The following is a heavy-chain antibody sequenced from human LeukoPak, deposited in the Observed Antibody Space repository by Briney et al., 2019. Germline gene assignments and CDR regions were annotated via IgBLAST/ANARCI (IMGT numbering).Heavy chain of an antibody. CDR1: GFTFNSYW. D-gene: IGHD6-19*01. Sequence: PGGSLRLSCAASGFTFNSYWMNWVRQAPGKGLEWVANIKRDGSEKYYVDSVKGRFTISRDNAKNSLDLQMNSLRVEDTAVYYCATHRGKQWLFDYWGQGTLVTVSS. V-gene: IGHV3-7*03. CDR3: ATHRGKQWLFDY. CDR2: IKRDGSEK. J-gene: IGHJ4*02.